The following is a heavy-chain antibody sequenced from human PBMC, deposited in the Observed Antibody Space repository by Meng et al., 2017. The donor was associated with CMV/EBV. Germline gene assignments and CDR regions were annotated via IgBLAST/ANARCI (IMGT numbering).Heavy chain of an antibody. V-gene: IGHV1-69*12. Sequence: QAKLVECGAEGKKAGSSVKVSCKASGGIFSSYAISWVRQAPGQGLEWMGGIIPIFGTANYAQKFQGRVTITADESTSTAYMELSSLRSEDTAVYYCARNQPSRGWSHEDYWGQGTLVTVSS. J-gene: IGHJ4*02. CDR2: IIPIFGTA. CDR1: GGIFSSYA. D-gene: IGHD2-15*01. CDR3: ARNQPSRGWSHEDY.